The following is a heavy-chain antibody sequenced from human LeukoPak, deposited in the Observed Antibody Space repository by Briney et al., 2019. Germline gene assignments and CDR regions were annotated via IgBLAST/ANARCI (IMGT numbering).Heavy chain of an antibody. Sequence: GGSLRLSCAASGFTFSSYAMSWVRQAPGKGLEWVSAVSSSGGSTNYADYVKGQFTISRDNSKNTVYLHMNNLRAEDTAVYYGAKEGRKTGNTYGYEFDSWGQGTLVTVSP. CDR2: VSSSGGST. CDR3: AKEGRKTGNTYGYEFDS. D-gene: IGHD5-18*01. J-gene: IGHJ4*02. V-gene: IGHV3-23*01. CDR1: GFTFSSYA.